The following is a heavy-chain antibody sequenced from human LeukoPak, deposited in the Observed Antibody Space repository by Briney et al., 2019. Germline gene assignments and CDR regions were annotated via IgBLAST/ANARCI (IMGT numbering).Heavy chain of an antibody. CDR1: GGSISSYY. J-gene: IGHJ4*02. CDR2: IYYSGST. V-gene: IGHV4-59*01. CDR3: ARLPMAITPHVDH. Sequence: SETLSLICTVSGGSISSYYRSWIRQPPGKGLEWIGYIYYSGSTNYNPSLKSRVTISVDTSKNQFSLKLRSVTAADTAVYYCARLPMAITPHVDHWGQGTLVTVSS. D-gene: IGHD4-23*01.